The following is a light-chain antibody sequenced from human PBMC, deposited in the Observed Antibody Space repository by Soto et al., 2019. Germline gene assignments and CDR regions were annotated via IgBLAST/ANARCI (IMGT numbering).Light chain of an antibody. V-gene: IGKV3-20*01. J-gene: IGKJ3*01. CDR3: QQYGTSPFT. CDR2: GAS. CDR1: ERISSNF. Sequence: VLTQSPDTLSLSPGERATLSCRASERISSNFLAWYQQRPGQAPRLLIYGASTRASGIPDRFSGSGSGTDFALTISRLEPEDYAVFYCQQYGTSPFTLALGPQWRSN.